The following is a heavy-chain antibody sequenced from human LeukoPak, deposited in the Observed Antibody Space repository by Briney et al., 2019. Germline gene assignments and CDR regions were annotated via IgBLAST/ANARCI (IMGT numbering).Heavy chain of an antibody. Sequence: EASVKVSCKASGGTFSSYAISWVRQAPGQGLEWMGWIGTYKGNTNYAQMFQGRVTMTTDTSTSTAYMELKNLRSDDTAVYYCARTPGMVVVKTFYCMDVWGQGTTVTVSS. CDR2: IGTYKGNT. CDR3: ARTPGMVVVKTFYCMDV. CDR1: GGTFSSYA. V-gene: IGHV1-18*01. D-gene: IGHD3-22*01. J-gene: IGHJ6*02.